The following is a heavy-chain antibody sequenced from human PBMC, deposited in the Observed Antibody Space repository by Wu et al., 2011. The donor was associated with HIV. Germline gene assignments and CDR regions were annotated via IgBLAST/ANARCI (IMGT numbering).Heavy chain of an antibody. CDR3: ARDPTGYCNGRNCFPANNMDV. CDR1: GYTFTTYS. V-gene: IGHV1-18*04. J-gene: IGHJ6*03. CDR2: ISAYNGKT. D-gene: IGHD2-15*01. Sequence: QPQLIQSGGEVKKPGASVKVSCKASGYTFTTYSISWAREAPGQGLEWMAWISAYNGKTKSAQKFQGRVTLTTDTSTSTAYMELTNLRSDDTAVYYCARDPTGYCNGRNCFPANNMDVWGKGTTVTVSS.